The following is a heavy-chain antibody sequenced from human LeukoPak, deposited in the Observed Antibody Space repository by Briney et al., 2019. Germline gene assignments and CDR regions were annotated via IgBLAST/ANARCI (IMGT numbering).Heavy chain of an antibody. J-gene: IGHJ4*02. CDR3: ARSDPPYYYGSGTFDY. V-gene: IGHV4-34*01. CDR2: INHSGST. CDR1: GGSFSGYY. Sequence: SETLSLTCAVYGGSFSGYYWSWFRQPPGKGLEWIGEINHSGSTNYNPSLKSRVTISVDTSKNQFSLKLSSVTAADTAVYYCARSDPPYYYGSGTFDYWGQGTLVTVSS. D-gene: IGHD3-10*01.